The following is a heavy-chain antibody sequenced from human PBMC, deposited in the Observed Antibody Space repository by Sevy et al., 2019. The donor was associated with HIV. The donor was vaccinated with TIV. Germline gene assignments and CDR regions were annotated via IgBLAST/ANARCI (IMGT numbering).Heavy chain of an antibody. CDR1: GFTFNTYA. V-gene: IGHV3-33*01. Sequence: GGSLRLSCAASGFTFNTYAMHWVRQPPGKGLEWVAVIWNDGSEKYYADSVEGRFTISRDNSKNMLYLQMNSLRAEGTAVFFCARDPLYHYGSGTFYRFYYGMDVWGQGTTVTVS. CDR2: IWNDGSEK. J-gene: IGHJ6*02. CDR3: ARDPLYHYGSGTFYRFYYGMDV. D-gene: IGHD3-10*01.